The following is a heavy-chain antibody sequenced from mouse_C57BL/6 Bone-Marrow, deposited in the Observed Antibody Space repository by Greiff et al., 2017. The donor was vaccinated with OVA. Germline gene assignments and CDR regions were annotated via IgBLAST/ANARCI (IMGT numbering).Heavy chain of an antibody. CDR1: GFNIKDDY. Sequence: EVQLQESGAELVRPGASVKLSCTASGFNIKDDYMHWVKQRPEQGLEWIGWIDPENGDTEYASKFQGKATITADTSSNTAYLQLSSLTSEDTAVYYCTTEGFAYWGQGTLVTVSA. CDR3: TTEGFAY. J-gene: IGHJ3*01. CDR2: IDPENGDT. V-gene: IGHV14-4*01.